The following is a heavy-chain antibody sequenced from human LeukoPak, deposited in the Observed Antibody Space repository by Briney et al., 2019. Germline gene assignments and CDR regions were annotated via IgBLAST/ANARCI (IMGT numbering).Heavy chain of an antibody. CDR1: GGSISSGSYY. J-gene: IGHJ6*03. CDR2: IYTSGST. V-gene: IGHV4-61*02. Sequence: PSETLSLTCTVSGGSISSGSYYWSWIRQPAGKGLEWIGRIYTSGSTNYNPSLKSRVTISVDTSKNQFSLKLSSVTAADTAVYYCARVGYYDFWSGYSVMDVWGKGTTVTVSS. CDR3: ARVGYYDFWSGYSVMDV. D-gene: IGHD3-3*01.